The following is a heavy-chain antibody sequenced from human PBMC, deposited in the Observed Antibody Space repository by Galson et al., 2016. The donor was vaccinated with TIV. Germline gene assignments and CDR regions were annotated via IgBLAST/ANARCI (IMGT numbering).Heavy chain of an antibody. J-gene: IGHJ4*02. CDR1: GYSFASYW. CDR2: IYPDDSDT. Sequence: QSGAEVKKPGESLKISCKGSGYSFASYWIGWMRQMPGKGLEWMGVIYPDDSDTRYSPSFQGQVTISADRSIGTAYLQWNRLQATDTAMYYCARFYDYLWGNFDYWGQGTLLTVSS. D-gene: IGHD3-16*01. V-gene: IGHV5-51*03. CDR3: ARFYDYLWGNFDY.